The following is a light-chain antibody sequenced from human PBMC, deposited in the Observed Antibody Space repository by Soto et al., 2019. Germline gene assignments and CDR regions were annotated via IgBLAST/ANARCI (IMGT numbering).Light chain of an antibody. Sequence: IQMTQSPSSVSASVGDRVTITCRASQDVSRWLAWYQQKPGKAPNLLIYGASTLQSGVPSRFSGSGSGTDFTLTITSLQPDDFATYYCLQANSFPVTFGPGTKLDIK. CDR2: GAS. CDR1: QDVSRW. CDR3: LQANSFPVT. V-gene: IGKV1D-12*01. J-gene: IGKJ3*01.